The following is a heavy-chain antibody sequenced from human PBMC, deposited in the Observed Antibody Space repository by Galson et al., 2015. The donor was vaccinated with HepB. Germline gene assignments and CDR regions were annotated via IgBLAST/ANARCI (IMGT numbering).Heavy chain of an antibody. V-gene: IGHV2-70*01. CDR3: ARISYDSSGFPLFDY. Sequence: PALVKPTQTLTLTCTFFGFSLSTSGMCVSWIRQPPGKALEWLALIDWDDDKYYSTSLKTRLTISKDTSKNQVVLTMTNMDPVDTATYYCARISYDSSGFPLFDYWGQGTLVTVSS. J-gene: IGHJ4*02. D-gene: IGHD3-22*01. CDR2: IDWDDDK. CDR1: GFSLSTSGMC.